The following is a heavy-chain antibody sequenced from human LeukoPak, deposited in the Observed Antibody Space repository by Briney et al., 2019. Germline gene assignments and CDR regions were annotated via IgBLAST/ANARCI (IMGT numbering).Heavy chain of an antibody. J-gene: IGHJ6*03. D-gene: IGHD3-10*01. CDR2: IYTSGST. CDR1: GGSISSGSYY. V-gene: IGHV4-61*02. Sequence: KASQTLSLTCTVSGGSISSGSYYWSWIRQPAGKGLEWIGRIYTSGSTNYNPSLKSRVTISVDTSKNQFSLKLSSVTAADTAVYYCARLLSSGSYRYYYYMDVWGKGTTVTISS. CDR3: ARLLSSGSYRYYYYMDV.